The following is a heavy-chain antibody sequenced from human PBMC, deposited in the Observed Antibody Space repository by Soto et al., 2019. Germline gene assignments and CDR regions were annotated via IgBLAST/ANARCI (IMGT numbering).Heavy chain of an antibody. CDR2: INHSGST. Sequence: PSETLSLTCAVYGGSFSGYYWSWIRQPPGKGLEWIGEINHSGSTNYNPSLKSRVTISVDTSKNQFSLKLSSVTAADTAVYYCARGTAARPPYYYYYGMDVWGQGTTVTVSS. V-gene: IGHV4-34*01. CDR1: GGSFSGYY. J-gene: IGHJ6*02. CDR3: ARGTAARPPYYYYYGMDV. D-gene: IGHD6-6*01.